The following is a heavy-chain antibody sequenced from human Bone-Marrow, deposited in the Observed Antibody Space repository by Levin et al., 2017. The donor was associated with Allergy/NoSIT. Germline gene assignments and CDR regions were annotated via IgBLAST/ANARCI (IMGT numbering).Heavy chain of an antibody. CDR3: ARADGTKGYYYYYYGMDV. D-gene: IGHD5-18*01. V-gene: IGHV1-2*04. J-gene: IGHJ6*02. Sequence: GESLKISCKASGYTFTGYYMHWVRQAPGQGLEWMGWINPNSGGTNYAQKFQGWVTMTRDTSISTAYMELSRLRSDDTAVYYCARADGTKGYYYYYYGMDVWGQGTTVTVSS. CDR1: GYTFTGYY. CDR2: INPNSGGT.